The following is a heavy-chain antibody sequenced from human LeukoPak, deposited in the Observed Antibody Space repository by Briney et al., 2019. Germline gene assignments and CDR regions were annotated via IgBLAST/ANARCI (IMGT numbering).Heavy chain of an antibody. CDR2: ISAYNGNT. D-gene: IGHD3-9*01. J-gene: IGHJ4*02. CDR1: GYTFTSYG. Sequence: ASVKVSCKASGYTFTSYGISWVRQAPGQGLEWMGWISAYNGNTNYAQKLQGRVTMTTDTSTSTAYMELRSLRSDDTAVYYCARTYYDILTGYYSGGGPFDYWGQGTLVTVSS. CDR3: ARTYYDILTGYYSGGGPFDY. V-gene: IGHV1-18*01.